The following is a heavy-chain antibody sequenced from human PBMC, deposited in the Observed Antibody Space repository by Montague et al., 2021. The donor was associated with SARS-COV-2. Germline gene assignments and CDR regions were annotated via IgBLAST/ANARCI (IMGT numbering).Heavy chain of an antibody. J-gene: IGHJ6*04. D-gene: IGHD3-16*02. CDR3: AEDSFYQGLCYCMDV. CDR1: GFTFSNSA. V-gene: IGHV3-23*01. Sequence: SLRLSCAASGFTFSNSAMNWVRQAPGKGLEWVAGRRCSEGGKYYADSVKGRFTISRDNSKNVLYLQMNSLRAEDTALYYCAEDSFYQGLCYCMDVWGKGTTVTVSS. CDR2: RRCSEGGK.